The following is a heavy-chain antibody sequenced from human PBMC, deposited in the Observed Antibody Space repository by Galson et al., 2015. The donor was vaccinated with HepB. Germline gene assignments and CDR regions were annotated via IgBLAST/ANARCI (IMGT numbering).Heavy chain of an antibody. V-gene: IGHV3-53*01. J-gene: IGHJ4*02. Sequence: SLRLSCAVSGLIVNSNYMSWVRQAPGKGLEWVSVIYGSGTTNYADSVKGRFTISRDASKNTLFLQMNSLRAENTAVYYCARGGAPLTIRPLDFWGQGTLVTVSS. CDR3: ARGGAPLTIRPLDF. CDR1: GLIVNSNY. D-gene: IGHD4/OR15-4a*01. CDR2: IYGSGTT.